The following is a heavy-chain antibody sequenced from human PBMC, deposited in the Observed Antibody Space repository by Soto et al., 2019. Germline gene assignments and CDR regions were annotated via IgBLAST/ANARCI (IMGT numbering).Heavy chain of an antibody. Sequence: QVHLVQSGAEVKKPGASVKVSCQGSGYAFTTYGITWVRQAPGQGLEWRGWISAHNSNTNYAQKLPARITVTRDTSARTPYMELRSLRYDDTAVYYCARGRDGDYWGEGALVTVSS. CDR3: ARGRDGDY. D-gene: IGHD6-6*01. CDR1: GYAFTTYG. CDR2: ISAHNSNT. J-gene: IGHJ4*02. V-gene: IGHV1-18*01.